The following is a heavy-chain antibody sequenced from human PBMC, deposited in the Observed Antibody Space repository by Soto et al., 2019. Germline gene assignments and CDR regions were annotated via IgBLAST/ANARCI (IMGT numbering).Heavy chain of an antibody. D-gene: IGHD2-15*01. Sequence: ASVKVSCKVSGYTLIELSMHWVRQAPGRGLEWMGGFDPEDGETIYAQKFQGRVTMTEDTSTDTAYMELSSLRSEDTAVYYCAADCSGGSCYGGLDYWGQGTLVTVSS. CDR3: AADCSGGSCYGGLDY. J-gene: IGHJ4*02. V-gene: IGHV1-24*01. CDR1: GYTLIELS. CDR2: FDPEDGET.